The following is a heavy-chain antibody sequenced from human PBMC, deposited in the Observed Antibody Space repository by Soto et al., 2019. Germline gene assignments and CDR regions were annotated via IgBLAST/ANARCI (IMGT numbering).Heavy chain of an antibody. CDR3: ARDAYDVPYYYYYMDV. J-gene: IGHJ6*03. CDR2: INAGNGNT. D-gene: IGHD5-12*01. Sequence: ASVKVSCKASGYTFTSYAMHWVRQAPGQRLEWMGWINAGNGNTKYSQKLQGRVTITRDTSASTAYMELSSLRSEDTAVYYCARDAYDVPYYYYYMDVWGKGTTVTVSS. CDR1: GYTFTSYA. V-gene: IGHV1-3*01.